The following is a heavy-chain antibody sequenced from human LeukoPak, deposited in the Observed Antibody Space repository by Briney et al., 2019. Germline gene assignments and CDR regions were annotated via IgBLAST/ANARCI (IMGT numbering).Heavy chain of an antibody. D-gene: IGHD3-16*02. J-gene: IGHJ4*02. V-gene: IGHV1-2*02. CDR2: INPNSGGT. CDR3: ARVLVLHYFDY. CDR1: GYTFTGYY. Sequence: ASVKVSCKASGYTFTGYYMHWVRQAPGQGLEWMGWINPNSGGTNYAQEFQGRVTMTRDTSISTAYMELSRLRSDDTAVYYCARVLVLHYFDYWGQGTLVTVSS.